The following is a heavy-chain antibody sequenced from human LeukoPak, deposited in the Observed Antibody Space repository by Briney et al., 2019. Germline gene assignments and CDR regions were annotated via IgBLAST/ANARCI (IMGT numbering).Heavy chain of an antibody. J-gene: IGHJ6*03. CDR2: INHSGST. CDR3: ARQTSSSWLYYYYYYMDV. D-gene: IGHD6-13*01. CDR1: GGSFSGYY. Sequence: SETLSLTCAVYGGSFSGYYWSWIRQPPGKGLEWIGEINHSGSTNYNPSLKSRVTISVDTSKNQFSLKLSSVTAADTAVYYCARQTSSSWLYYYYYYMDVWGKGTTVTISS. V-gene: IGHV4-34*01.